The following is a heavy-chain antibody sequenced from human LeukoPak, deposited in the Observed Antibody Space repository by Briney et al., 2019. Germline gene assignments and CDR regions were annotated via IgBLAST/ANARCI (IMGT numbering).Heavy chain of an antibody. Sequence: GGSLRLSCAASGYTFSSNWMHWVRQAPGKGLVWVSRINSDGSITNYAESVKGRFTISRDNAKNTLYLQMNTLRAEDTAVYYCTGNYYGSGSYADFDYWGQGTLVTVSS. V-gene: IGHV3-74*01. J-gene: IGHJ4*02. D-gene: IGHD3-10*01. CDR2: INSDGSIT. CDR3: TGNYYGSGSYADFDY. CDR1: GYTFSSNW.